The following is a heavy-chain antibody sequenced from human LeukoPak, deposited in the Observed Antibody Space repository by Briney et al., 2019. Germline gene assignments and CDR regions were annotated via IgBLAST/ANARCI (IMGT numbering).Heavy chain of an antibody. J-gene: IGHJ3*02. V-gene: IGHV1-2*06. CDR3: ARGGYYDSSGYDAFDI. CDR2: INPSGSST. CDR1: GYSFTSHY. D-gene: IGHD3-22*01. Sequence: VASVKVSCKASGYSFTSHYMHWVRQAPGQGLEWMGLINPSGSSTLYAQKFQGRVTMTRDTSISTAYMELSRLRSDDTAVYYCARGGYYDSSGYDAFDIWGQGTMVTVSS.